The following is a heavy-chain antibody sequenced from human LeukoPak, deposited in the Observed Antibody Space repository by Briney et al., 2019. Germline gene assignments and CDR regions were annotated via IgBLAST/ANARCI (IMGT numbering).Heavy chain of an antibody. J-gene: IGHJ6*02. Sequence: GASVKVSCKASGYTFTSYAMHWVRQAPGQRLEWMGWINAGNGNTKYSQKFQGRVTITRDTSASTAYKELSSLRSEDTAVYYCAREYGGIPPGGMDVWGQGTTVTVSS. CDR2: INAGNGNT. V-gene: IGHV1-3*01. D-gene: IGHD4-23*01. CDR1: GYTFTSYA. CDR3: AREYGGIPPGGMDV.